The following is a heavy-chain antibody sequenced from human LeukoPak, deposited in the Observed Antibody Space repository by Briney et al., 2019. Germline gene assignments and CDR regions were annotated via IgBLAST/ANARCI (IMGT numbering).Heavy chain of an antibody. CDR3: AKNLGPFDV. CDR2: IGDAGT. Sequence: TGGSLRLSCAASGFTVNDFAMTWVRQAPGKGLEWVSSIGDAGTYYADSVKGRFTISRDNSKNMLYLQLNSLRAGDTAMYYCAKNLGPFDVRGQGTMVTVSS. D-gene: IGHD3-16*01. J-gene: IGHJ3*01. V-gene: IGHV3-23*01. CDR1: GFTVNDFA.